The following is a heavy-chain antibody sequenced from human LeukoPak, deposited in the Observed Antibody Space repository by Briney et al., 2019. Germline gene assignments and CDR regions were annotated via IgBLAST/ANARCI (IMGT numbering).Heavy chain of an antibody. CDR3: ASSGYCSSTSCVIKAYYYYMDV. D-gene: IGHD2-2*01. J-gene: IGHJ6*03. V-gene: IGHV1-2*02. CDR1: GYTFTGYY. Sequence: ASVKVSCKASGYTFTGYYMHWVRQAPGQGLEWMGWINPNSGGTNYAQKFQGRVTMTRYTSISTAYMELSRLRSDDTAVYYCASSGYCSSTSCVIKAYYYYMDVWGKGTTVTVSS. CDR2: INPNSGGT.